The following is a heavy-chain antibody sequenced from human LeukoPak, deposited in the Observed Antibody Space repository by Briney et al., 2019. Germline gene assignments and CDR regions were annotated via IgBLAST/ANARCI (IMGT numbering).Heavy chain of an antibody. CDR1: GFTFSSYS. D-gene: IGHD1-7*01. Sequence: GGSLRLSCAASGFTFSSYSMNWVRQAPGKGLEWVSHISSSSSTIYYADSVEGRFTISRDNAKNSLYLQMNSLRAEDTAVYYCARGALGNWNYDYWGQGALVTVSS. J-gene: IGHJ4*02. V-gene: IGHV3-48*04. CDR3: ARGALGNWNYDY. CDR2: ISSSSSTI.